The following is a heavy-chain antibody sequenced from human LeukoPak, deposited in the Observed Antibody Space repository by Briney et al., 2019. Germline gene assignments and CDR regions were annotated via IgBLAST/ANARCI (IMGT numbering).Heavy chain of an antibody. Sequence: PGGSLRLTCAASGFTFSSYWMSWVRQAPRKGLEGVANVNLDGSENSYVDSVKGRFTIYRYNAKNSLYLQMNSLRAKDTDVYYCARDLVVATFDYWGQGTLVTVSS. D-gene: IGHD5-12*01. J-gene: IGHJ4*02. CDR3: ARDLVVATFDY. CDR1: GFTFSSYW. V-gene: IGHV3-7*01. CDR2: VNLDGSEN.